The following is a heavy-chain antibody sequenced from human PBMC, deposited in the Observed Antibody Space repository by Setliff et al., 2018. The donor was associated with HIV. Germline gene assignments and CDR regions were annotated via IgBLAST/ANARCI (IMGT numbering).Heavy chain of an antibody. J-gene: IGHJ3*02. CDR2: IIRVFGTA. CDR1: RSTFSSYA. CDR3: ARVRTSWNLVGAGASGI. V-gene: IGHV1-69*06. D-gene: IGHD1-7*01. Sequence: SVQVSCMASRSTFSSYAVNWVRQAPGQGLEWMGRIIRVFGTANYAQNLQGRVTITADKSTSTAYLELSSLSADDTAVYYCARVRTSWNLVGAGASGIWGQGTMVTVSS.